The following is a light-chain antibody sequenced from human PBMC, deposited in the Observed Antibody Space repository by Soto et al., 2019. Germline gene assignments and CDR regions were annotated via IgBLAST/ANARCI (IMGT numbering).Light chain of an antibody. CDR2: DVT. V-gene: IGLV2-14*03. CDR3: NSYTSSSTYV. J-gene: IGLJ1*01. CDR1: SSDVGGFNY. Sequence: QSALTQPASVSGSPGQSITIACTGTSSDVGGFNYVSWYQQHPGKAPKLMMYDVTNRPSGVSYRFSGSKYGNTAALTIAGLQAEDEADYYCNSYTSSSTYVFGTGTKLTVL.